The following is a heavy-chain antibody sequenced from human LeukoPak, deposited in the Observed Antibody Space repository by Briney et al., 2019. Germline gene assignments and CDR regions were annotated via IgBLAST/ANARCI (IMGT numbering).Heavy chain of an antibody. J-gene: IGHJ6*04. V-gene: IGHV3-53*01. CDR3: ARSYTSYYYYYGMDV. CDR2: IYSGGST. Sequence: PGGSLRLSCAASGFTVSSNYMSWVRQAPGKGLEWVSVIYSGGSTYYADSGKGRFTISRDNSKNTLYLQMNSLRAEDTAVYYCARSYTSYYYYYGMDVWGKGTTVTVSS. D-gene: IGHD3-16*01. CDR1: GFTVSSNY.